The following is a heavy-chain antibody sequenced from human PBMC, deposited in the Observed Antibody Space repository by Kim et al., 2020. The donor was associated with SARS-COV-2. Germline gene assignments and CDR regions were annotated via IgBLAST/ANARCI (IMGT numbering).Heavy chain of an antibody. Sequence: GGSLRLSCAASGFTFSSYGMHWVRQAPGKGLEWVAVISYDGSNKYYADSVKGRFTISRDNPKNTLYLQMNSLRAEDTAVYYCAKDFDIVVVPAAIRYYY. CDR2: ISYDGSNK. CDR3: AKDFDIVVVPAAIRYYY. J-gene: IGHJ6*01. D-gene: IGHD2-2*02. CDR1: GFTFSSYG. V-gene: IGHV3-30*18.